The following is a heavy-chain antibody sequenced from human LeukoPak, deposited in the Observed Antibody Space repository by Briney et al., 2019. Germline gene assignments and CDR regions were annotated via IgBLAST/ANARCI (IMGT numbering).Heavy chain of an antibody. CDR2: IYYSGST. D-gene: IGHD3-22*01. CDR1: GGSISSSSYY. J-gene: IGHJ1*01. Sequence: SETLSLTCTVSGGSISSSSYYWGWIRQPPGKGLEWIGGIYYSGSTYYNPSLKSRVTISVDTSKNQFSLKLSSVTAADTAVYYCARQTREASYDSSGYYFYGEYFQHWGQGTLVTVSS. V-gene: IGHV4-39*01. CDR3: ARQTREASYDSSGYYFYGEYFQH.